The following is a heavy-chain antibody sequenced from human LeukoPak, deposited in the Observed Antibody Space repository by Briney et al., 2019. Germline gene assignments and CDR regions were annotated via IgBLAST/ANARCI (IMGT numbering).Heavy chain of an antibody. Sequence: GRSLRLSCAASGFTFDDYAMHWVRQAPGKGLEWVSGISWNSGSIGYADSVKGRFTISRDNAKNSLYLQMNSLRAEDTALYYCAKDMGSGAYCGGDCHATMGYWGQGILVTVSS. V-gene: IGHV3-9*01. CDR3: AKDMGSGAYCGGDCHATMGY. D-gene: IGHD2-21*02. CDR1: GFTFDDYA. J-gene: IGHJ4*02. CDR2: ISWNSGSI.